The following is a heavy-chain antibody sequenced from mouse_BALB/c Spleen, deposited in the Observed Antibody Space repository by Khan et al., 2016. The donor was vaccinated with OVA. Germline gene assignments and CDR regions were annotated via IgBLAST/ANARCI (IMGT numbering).Heavy chain of an antibody. V-gene: IGHV3-2*02. J-gene: IGHJ1*01. D-gene: IGHD1-1*01. CDR3: ARRYYYGHWYFDV. Sequence: VQLKESGPGLVKPSQSLSLTCTVTGYSITSDYAWNWIRQFPGNKLEWMGYISYSGSTGYNPSLKSRISITRDTSNNQFFLQLNSVTTEYTATYYCARRYYYGHWYFDVWGAGTTVTVSS. CDR2: ISYSGST. CDR1: GYSITSDYA.